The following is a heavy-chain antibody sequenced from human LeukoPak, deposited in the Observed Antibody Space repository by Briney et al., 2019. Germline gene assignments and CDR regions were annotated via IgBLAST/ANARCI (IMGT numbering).Heavy chain of an antibody. V-gene: IGHV3-49*03. Sequence: PGGSLRLSCTAPGFTFGDYAMSWIRQAPGKGLEWVGFIRSKAYGETADYAASVKGRFTISRDDSKAIAYLQMNSLKTEDTAVYHCTRDRGAYNLYDNWGQGTLVTVSS. CDR2: IRSKAYGETA. D-gene: IGHD1-1*01. J-gene: IGHJ4*02. CDR3: TRDRGAYNLYDN. CDR1: GFTFGDYA.